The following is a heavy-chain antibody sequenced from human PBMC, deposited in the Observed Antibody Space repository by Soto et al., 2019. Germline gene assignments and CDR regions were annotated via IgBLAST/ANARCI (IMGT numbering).Heavy chain of an antibody. CDR3: ARLLHGSGSYQFDY. Sequence: SGPTLVNPTQTLTVTCTFSGFSLSTSGVAVGWVRQPPEKALEWLALIFWDDDKRYSPSLKSRLTITRDTSKNHVVLTMANMDPVDTATYYCARLLHGSGSYQFDYWGQGTLVNVSS. CDR2: IFWDDDK. CDR1: GFSLSTSGVA. D-gene: IGHD3-10*01. J-gene: IGHJ4*02. V-gene: IGHV2-5*02.